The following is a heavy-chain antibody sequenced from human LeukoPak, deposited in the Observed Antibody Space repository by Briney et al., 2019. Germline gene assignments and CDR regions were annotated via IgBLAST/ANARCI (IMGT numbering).Heavy chain of an antibody. CDR3: ARHGSGWSFDY. CDR2: ISYSGST. J-gene: IGHJ4*02. Sequence: PSETLFLTCTVSGGSIRGYYWSWIWQPPGKALEWIGNISYSGSTNHNPSLKSRVSISVDTSKNQFSLNLNSVTAADTAVFYCARHGSGWSFDYWGQGTLVTVSS. CDR1: GGSIRGYY. V-gene: IGHV4-59*08. D-gene: IGHD6-19*01.